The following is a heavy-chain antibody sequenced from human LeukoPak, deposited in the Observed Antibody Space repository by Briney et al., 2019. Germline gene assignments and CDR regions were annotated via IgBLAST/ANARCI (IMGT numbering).Heavy chain of an antibody. CDR1: GFTFSSYA. V-gene: IGHV3-23*01. CDR3: ARDSFETDIDY. J-gene: IGHJ4*02. D-gene: IGHD1-14*01. Sequence: PGGSLRLSCAASGFTFSSYAMSWVRQAPGKGLEWVSAISGSGGSTYYADSVKGRFTISRDNVKNSLYLHINSLRAEDTAVYYCARDSFETDIDYWGQGTLVTVSS. CDR2: ISGSGGST.